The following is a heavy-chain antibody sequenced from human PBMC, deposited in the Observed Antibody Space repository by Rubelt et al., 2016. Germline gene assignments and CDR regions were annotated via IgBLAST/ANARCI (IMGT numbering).Heavy chain of an antibody. CDR2: IYHSGST. D-gene: IGHD2-15*01. CDR3: ARGYCSGGSCYSGLPDY. V-gene: IGHV4-38-2*02. Sequence: QVQLQESGPGLVKPSETLSLTCTVSGYSISSGYYWGWIRQPPGKGLEWIGSIYHSGSTYYNPSLKSRVTISVDTSKNQFSLKLSSVTAADTAVYYCARGYCSGGSCYSGLPDYWGQGTLVTVSS. J-gene: IGHJ4*02. CDR1: GYSISSGYY.